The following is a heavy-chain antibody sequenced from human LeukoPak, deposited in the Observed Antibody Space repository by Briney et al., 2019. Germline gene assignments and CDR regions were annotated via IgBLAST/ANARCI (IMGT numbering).Heavy chain of an antibody. Sequence: SQTLSLTCTVSGGSISSGSYYWSWIRQPPGKGLEWIGYIYYSGSTNYNPSLKSRVTISVDTSKNQFSLKLSSVTAADTAVYYCARDRRGYSYGPFDYWGQGTLVTVSS. CDR1: GGSISSGSYY. D-gene: IGHD5-18*01. CDR3: ARDRRGYSYGPFDY. CDR2: IYYSGST. V-gene: IGHV4-61*01. J-gene: IGHJ4*02.